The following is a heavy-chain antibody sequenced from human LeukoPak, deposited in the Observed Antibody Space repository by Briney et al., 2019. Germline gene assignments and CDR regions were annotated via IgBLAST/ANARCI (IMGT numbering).Heavy chain of an antibody. V-gene: IGHV4-38-2*02. CDR1: GYSISSGYY. J-gene: IGHJ4*02. D-gene: IGHD3-22*01. Sequence: SETLSLTCTVSGYSISSGYYWGWIRQPPGKGLEWIGSIYYSGSTYYNPSLKSRVTISVDTSKKQFSLRLSSVTAADTAVYYCARTPIYYFDNSGYYNWGQGTLVTVSS. CDR2: IYYSGST. CDR3: ARTPIYYFDNSGYYN.